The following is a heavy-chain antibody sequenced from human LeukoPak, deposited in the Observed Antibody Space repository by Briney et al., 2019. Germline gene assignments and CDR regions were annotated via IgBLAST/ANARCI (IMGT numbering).Heavy chain of an antibody. CDR2: IYHSGST. J-gene: IGHJ4*02. CDR3: ARHVVATRKNYFDY. CDR1: GYSISSGYY. V-gene: IGHV4-38-2*01. D-gene: IGHD5-12*01. Sequence: SETLSLTCAVSGYSISSGYYWGWIRQPPGKGLEWIGSIYHSGSTYYNPSLKSRVTISVDTSKNQFSLKLSSVTAADTAVYYCARHVVATRKNYFDYWGQGTLVTVSS.